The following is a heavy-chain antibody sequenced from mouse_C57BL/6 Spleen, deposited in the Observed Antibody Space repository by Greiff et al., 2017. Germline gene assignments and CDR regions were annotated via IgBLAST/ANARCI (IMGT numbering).Heavy chain of an antibody. D-gene: IGHD3-1*01. Sequence: VQLQQPGPELVKPGASVKISCKASGYAFSSSWMNWVKQRPGKGLEWIGRIYPGDGDTNYNGKFKGKATLTADKSSSTAYMQLSSLTSEDSAVYFCARGEAGLAYWGQGALVPVSA. CDR1: GYAFSSSW. V-gene: IGHV1-82*01. J-gene: IGHJ3*01. CDR2: IYPGDGDT. CDR3: ARGEAGLAY.